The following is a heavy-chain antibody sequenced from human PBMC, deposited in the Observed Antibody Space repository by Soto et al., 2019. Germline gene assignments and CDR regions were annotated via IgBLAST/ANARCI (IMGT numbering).Heavy chain of an antibody. CDR2: ISRHNGNT. V-gene: IGHV1-18*01. D-gene: IGHD3-10*01. Sequence: QVQLVQSGAEVKKPGASVKVSCKASGYVFIGYGISWVRQAPGQGLEWMGWISRHNGNTNYAQKFQGRGTMTTDASTSTAYMELRSLRSDDTAVYYCARDLDGSGSYYTDYWGQGTLVTVSS. J-gene: IGHJ4*02. CDR3: ARDLDGSGSYYTDY. CDR1: GYVFIGYG.